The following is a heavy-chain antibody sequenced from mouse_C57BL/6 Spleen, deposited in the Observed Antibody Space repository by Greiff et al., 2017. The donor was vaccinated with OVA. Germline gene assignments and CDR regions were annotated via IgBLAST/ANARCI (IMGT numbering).Heavy chain of an antibody. V-gene: IGHV6-3*01. D-gene: IGHD1-1*01. CDR2: IRLKSDNYAT. J-gene: IGHJ3*01. Sequence: EVQRVESGGGLVQPGGSMKLSCVASGFTFSNYWMNWVRQSPEKGLEWVAQIRLKSDNYATHYAESVKGRFTISRDDSKSSVYLQMNNLRAEDTGIYYCTGLYYYGSRGFAYWGQGTLVTVSA. CDR3: TGLYYYGSRGFAY. CDR1: GFTFSNYW.